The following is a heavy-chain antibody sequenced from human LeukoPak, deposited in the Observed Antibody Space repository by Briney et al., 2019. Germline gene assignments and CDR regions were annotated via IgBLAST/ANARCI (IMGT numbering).Heavy chain of an antibody. D-gene: IGHD4-17*01. CDR3: ARVYGDLVYYYYGMDV. Sequence: GASVKVSCQASGYTFTSYGISWVRQAPGQGLEWMGWISAYNGNTNYAQKLQGRVTMTTDTSTSTAYMELRSLRSDDTAVYYCARVYGDLVYYYYGMDVWGQGTTVTVSS. CDR1: GYTFTSYG. J-gene: IGHJ6*02. V-gene: IGHV1-18*01. CDR2: ISAYNGNT.